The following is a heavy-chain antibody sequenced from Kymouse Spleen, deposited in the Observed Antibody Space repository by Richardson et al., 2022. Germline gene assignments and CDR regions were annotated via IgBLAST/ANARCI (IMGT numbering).Heavy chain of an antibody. D-gene: IGHD2-21*02,IGHD6-13*01,IGHD6-19*01. V-gene: IGHV4-61*01. Sequence: QVQLQESGPGLVKPSETLSLTCTVSGGSVSSGSYYWSWIRQPPGKGLEWIGYIYYSGSTNYNPSLKSRVTISVDTSKNQFSLKLSSVTAADTAVYYCASPSMGYYGMDVWGQGTTVTVSS. CDR3: ASPSMGYYGMDV. CDR2: IYYSGST. J-gene: IGHJ6*02. CDR1: GGSVSSGSYY.